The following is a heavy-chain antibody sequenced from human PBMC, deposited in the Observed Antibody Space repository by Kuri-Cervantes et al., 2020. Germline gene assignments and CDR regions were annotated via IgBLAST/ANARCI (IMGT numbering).Heavy chain of an antibody. V-gene: IGHV3-21*01. CDR1: RFTFSSYS. CDR3: ARDGIYSGYDFDAFDI. J-gene: IGHJ3*02. CDR2: ISSSSSYI. Sequence: GGSLRLSCAASRFTFSSYSMNWVRQAPGKGLEWVSSISSSSSYIYYADSVKGRFTISRDNAKNSLYLQMNSLRAEDTAVYYCARDGIYSGYDFDAFDIWGQGTMVTVSS. D-gene: IGHD5-12*01.